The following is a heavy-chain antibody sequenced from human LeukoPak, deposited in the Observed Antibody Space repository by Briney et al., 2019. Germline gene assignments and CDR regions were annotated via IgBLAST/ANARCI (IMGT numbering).Heavy chain of an antibody. Sequence: GRSLRLSCAASGFSFDDYAMHWVRQAPGKGLEWVSGITETGGDTKSADSVKGRFTISRDNSKNTLYLQMNSLRDDDTAIYYCTKTTRPLGALDHWGQGTLVTVSS. V-gene: IGHV3-23*01. J-gene: IGHJ4*02. CDR2: ITETGGDT. D-gene: IGHD1-26*01. CDR1: GFSFDDYA. CDR3: TKTTRPLGALDH.